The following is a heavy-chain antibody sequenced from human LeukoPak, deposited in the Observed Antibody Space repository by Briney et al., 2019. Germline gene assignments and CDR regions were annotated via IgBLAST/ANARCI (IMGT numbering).Heavy chain of an antibody. CDR2: IYPGDSET. V-gene: IGHV5-51*01. Sequence: GESLKISCKGSGYLFTRKWNGWVRQMPGKGLEWMGIIYPGDSETRYSPSLQGQVTISADKSINTAYLQWSSLKASDAAMYYCARRVVNNRNWYFDLWGRGTLVTVSS. CDR3: ARRVVNNRNWYFDL. CDR1: GYLFTRKW. J-gene: IGHJ2*01. D-gene: IGHD4-23*01.